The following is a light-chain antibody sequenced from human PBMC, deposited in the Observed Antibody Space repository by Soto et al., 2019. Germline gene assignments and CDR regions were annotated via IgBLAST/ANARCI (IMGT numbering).Light chain of an antibody. CDR2: KVS. Sequence: DVVLTQSPLSLPVTLGQPASISCRSDESLVYYNGETYLNWFQQRPGQSPRRLISKVSNRDSGVPDRFSGSGSGTDFTLKISMVEAEDVGLYYCMQGSHWPYTFGQGTKVEIK. CDR1: ESLVYYNGETY. V-gene: IGKV2-30*01. CDR3: MQGSHWPYT. J-gene: IGKJ2*01.